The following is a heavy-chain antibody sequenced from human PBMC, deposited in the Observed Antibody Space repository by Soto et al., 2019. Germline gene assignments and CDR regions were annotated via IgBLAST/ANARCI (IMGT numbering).Heavy chain of an antibody. CDR2: VSIGGST. CDR3: AKRCGAGGHFDY. J-gene: IGHJ4*02. CDR1: EFTFSSYA. D-gene: IGHD2-21*01. V-gene: IGHV3-23*01. Sequence: DVQLLESGGGLVQPEGSLRLSCAASEFTFSSYAMGWVRQGPGKGLEWVAVVSIGGSTHYADSVRGRFTISRDNSKNTLSLQMNSLTAEDTAVYFCAKRCGAGGHFDYWGQGALVTVSS.